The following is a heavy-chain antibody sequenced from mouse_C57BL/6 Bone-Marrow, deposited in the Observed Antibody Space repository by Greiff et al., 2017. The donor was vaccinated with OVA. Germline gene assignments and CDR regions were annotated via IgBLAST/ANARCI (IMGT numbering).Heavy chain of an antibody. CDR1: GFSLTSYG. J-gene: IGHJ1*03. V-gene: IGHV2-3*01. CDR2: IWGDGST. Sequence: VLLVESGPGLVAPSQSLSITCTVSGFSLTSYGVRWVRQPPGKGLEWLGVIWGDGSTNYHSALISRLSISKDNSKSQVFLKLNSLQTADTATYYCAKDEYYGSSLEYFDVWGTGTTVTVSS. D-gene: IGHD1-1*01. CDR3: AKDEYYGSSLEYFDV.